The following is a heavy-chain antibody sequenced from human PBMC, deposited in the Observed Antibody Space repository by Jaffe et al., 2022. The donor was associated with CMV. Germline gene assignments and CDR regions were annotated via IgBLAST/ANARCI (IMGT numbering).Heavy chain of an antibody. J-gene: IGHJ6*02. CDR2: IYYSGST. CDR1: GGSISSGGYY. CDR3: ARAFESGRVVAATHYYYYGMDV. D-gene: IGHD2-15*01. Sequence: QVQLQESGPGLVKPSQTLSLTCTVSGGSISSGGYYWSWIRQHPGKGLEWIGYIYYSGSTYYNPSLKSRVTISVDTSKNQFSLKLSSVTAADTAVYYCARAFESGRVVAATHYYYYGMDVWGQGTTVTVSS. V-gene: IGHV4-31*03.